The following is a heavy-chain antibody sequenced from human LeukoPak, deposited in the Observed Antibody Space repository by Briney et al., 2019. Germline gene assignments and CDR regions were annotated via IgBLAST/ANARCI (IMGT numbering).Heavy chain of an antibody. J-gene: IGHJ3*02. CDR1: GGSISSSSYY. V-gene: IGHV4-39*01. CDR2: IYYSGST. D-gene: IGHD5-12*01. CDR3: ARSCRILDIVATIRARLGGNGFDI. Sequence: NPSETLSLTCTVSGGSISSSSYYWGWIRQPPGKGLEWIGSIYYSGSTYYNPSLKSRVTISVDTSKNQFSLKLSSVTAADTAVYYCARSCRILDIVATIRARLGGNGFDIWGQGTMVTVSS.